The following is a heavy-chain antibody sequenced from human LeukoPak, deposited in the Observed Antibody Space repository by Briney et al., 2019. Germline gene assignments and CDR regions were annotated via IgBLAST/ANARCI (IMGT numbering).Heavy chain of an antibody. V-gene: IGHV3-30*18. D-gene: IGHD4-17*01. J-gene: IGHJ4*02. CDR2: ISYDGSNK. Sequence: PGGSLRLSCAASGFTFSSYGMHWVRQAPGRGLEWVAAISYDGSNKYHADSVKGRFTVSRDNSKNTLHLQMSSLRPEDTAVYFCVKRGRTSDYAYDYWGQGSLVTVSS. CDR3: VKRGRTSDYAYDY. CDR1: GFTFSSYG.